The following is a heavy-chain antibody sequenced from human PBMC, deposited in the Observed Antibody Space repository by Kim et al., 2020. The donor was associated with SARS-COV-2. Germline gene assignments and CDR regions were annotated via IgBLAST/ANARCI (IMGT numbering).Heavy chain of an antibody. J-gene: IGHJ4*02. V-gene: IGHV3-11*01. CDR3: AKDILAAGLFFDY. D-gene: IGHD6-13*01. Sequence: YADSVKGRFTISRDIAKSSLDLQMDSLRPEDTAVYYCAKDILAAGLFFDYWGQGTLVTVSS.